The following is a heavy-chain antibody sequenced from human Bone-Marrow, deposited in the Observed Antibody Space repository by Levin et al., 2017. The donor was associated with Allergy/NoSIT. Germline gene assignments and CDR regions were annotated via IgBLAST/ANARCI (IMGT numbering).Heavy chain of an antibody. CDR2: INPNSGGT. D-gene: IGHD4-11*01. V-gene: IGHV1-2*06. CDR1: GYTFNGHS. Sequence: GESLKISCKASGYTFNGHSLHWVRQAPGQGLEWMGRINPNSGGTNYARDFQGRVTMTSDTSITTAYMELSSLRSDDTAVYYCARDGHDYSNYFAVDFWGQGTLVTVSS. J-gene: IGHJ4*02. CDR3: ARDGHDYSNYFAVDF.